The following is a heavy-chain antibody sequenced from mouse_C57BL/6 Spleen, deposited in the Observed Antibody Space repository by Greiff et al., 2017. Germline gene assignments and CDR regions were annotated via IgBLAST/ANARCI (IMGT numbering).Heavy chain of an antibody. V-gene: IGHV3-1*01. CDR3: ARGFFEGFAY. CDR1: GYSITSGYD. Sequence: EVKLQESGPGMVKPSQSLSLTCTVTGYSITSGYDWHWIRHFPGNKLEWMGYISYSGSTNYNPSLKSRISITHDTSKNHFFLKLNSVTTEDTATYYCARGFFEGFAYWGQGTLVTVSA. J-gene: IGHJ3*01. CDR2: ISYSGST.